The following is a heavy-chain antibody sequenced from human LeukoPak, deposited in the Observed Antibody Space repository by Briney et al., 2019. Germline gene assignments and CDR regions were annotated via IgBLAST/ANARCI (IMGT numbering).Heavy chain of an antibody. CDR1: GFTFSRFA. Sequence: GGSLRLSCAASGFTFSRFAMHWVRQAPGKGLEWISYSSDIHYADSVKGRFTISRDNARNTLFLQLSSLRAEDSAVYYCARDTFQPGLIDSWGQGTLVTVSS. CDR2: SSDI. J-gene: IGHJ4*02. D-gene: IGHD2-2*01. V-gene: IGHV3-21*05. CDR3: ARDTFQPGLIDS.